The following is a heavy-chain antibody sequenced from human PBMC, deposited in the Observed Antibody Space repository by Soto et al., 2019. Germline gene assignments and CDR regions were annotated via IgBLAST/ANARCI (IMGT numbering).Heavy chain of an antibody. V-gene: IGHV4-31*03. CDR1: GGSISSGGYY. CDR3: ARGSFSSSSSWFDP. D-gene: IGHD6-6*01. CDR2: IYYSGRT. J-gene: IGHJ5*02. Sequence: SETLSLTCTVSGGSISSGGYYWSWIRQHPGKGLEWIGYIYYSGRTYYNPSLHSRVSIAVDTTENQFSLKLTSVTAADTSVYYCARGSFSSSSSWFDPWGRGTLVTV.